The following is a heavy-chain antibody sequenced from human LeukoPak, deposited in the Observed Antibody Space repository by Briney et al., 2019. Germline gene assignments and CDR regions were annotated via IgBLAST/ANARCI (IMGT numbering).Heavy chain of an antibody. Sequence: PSETLSLTCTVSGYSISSGYYWGWIRQPPGKGREWIGSIYHSGSTYYNPSLKSRVTISVDTSKNQFSLKLSSVTAADTAVYYCARDRATVETDYWGQGTLVTVSS. CDR1: GYSISSGYY. CDR2: IYHSGST. CDR3: ARDRATVETDY. D-gene: IGHD4-23*01. J-gene: IGHJ4*02. V-gene: IGHV4-38-2*02.